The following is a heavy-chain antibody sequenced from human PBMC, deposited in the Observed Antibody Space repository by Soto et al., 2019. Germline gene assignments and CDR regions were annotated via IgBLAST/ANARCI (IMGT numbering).Heavy chain of an antibody. CDR3: ARGTVRGVTLYYYYGMDV. CDR1: GGTFSSYA. Sequence: QVQLVQSGAEVKKPGSSVKVSCKASGGTFSSYAISWVRQAPGQGLEWMGGIIPIFGTANYAQKFQGRVTITADESTSTAYMELSSLRSEDTVVYYCARGTVRGVTLYYYYGMDVWGQGTTVTVSS. J-gene: IGHJ6*02. V-gene: IGHV1-69*01. D-gene: IGHD3-10*01. CDR2: IIPIFGTA.